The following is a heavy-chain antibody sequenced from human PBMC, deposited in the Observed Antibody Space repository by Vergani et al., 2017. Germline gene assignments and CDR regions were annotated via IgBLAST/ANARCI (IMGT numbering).Heavy chain of an antibody. J-gene: IGHJ5*02. Sequence: EVQLVQSGAEVKKPGESLKISCKGSGYSFTSYWIGWVRQMPGKGLEWMGIIYPGDSDTRYSPSFQGQVTISADKSISTAYLQWSSLKASDTAMYYCARVTYYYGSVREFDPWGQGTLVTVSS. CDR3: ARVTYYYGSVREFDP. V-gene: IGHV5-51*03. CDR1: GYSFTSYW. CDR2: IYPGDSDT. D-gene: IGHD3-10*01.